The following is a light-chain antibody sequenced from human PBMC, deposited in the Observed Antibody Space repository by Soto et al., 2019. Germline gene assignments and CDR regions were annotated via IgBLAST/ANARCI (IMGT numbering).Light chain of an antibody. CDR1: QSVSSN. CDR2: GAS. Sequence: EIVMTQSPATLSVXPGEXXXXSCRASQSVSSNLAWYQQKPGQAPRLLIYGASTRATGIPARFSGSGSGTEFTLTISSLQSEDFAVYYCQQYNNWPRTFGQGTKVEIK. J-gene: IGKJ1*01. V-gene: IGKV3-15*01. CDR3: QQYNNWPRT.